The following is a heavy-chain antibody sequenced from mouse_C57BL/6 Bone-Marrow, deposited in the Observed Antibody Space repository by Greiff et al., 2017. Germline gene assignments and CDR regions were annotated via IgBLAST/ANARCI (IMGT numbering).Heavy chain of an antibody. D-gene: IGHD1-1*01. CDR1: GYTFTGYW. CDR2: LLPGSGST. Sequence: QVQLQQSGAELMKPGASVKLSCKATGYTFTGYWIEWVKQRPGHGLEWIGELLPGSGSTNYNEKFKGKATFTADTSSNTAYMQLSSLTTEDSAIYYCARTPLIYYYGSSPLDYWGQGTTLTVSS. J-gene: IGHJ2*01. CDR3: ARTPLIYYYGSSPLDY. V-gene: IGHV1-9*01.